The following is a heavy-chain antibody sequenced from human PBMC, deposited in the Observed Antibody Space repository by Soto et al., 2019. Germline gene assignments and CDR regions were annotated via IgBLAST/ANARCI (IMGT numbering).Heavy chain of an antibody. D-gene: IGHD3-3*01. CDR3: ASQFKIFGPGPYYYGMDV. CDR2: IYYSGST. Sequence: SETLSLTCTVSGGSISSGDYYWSWIRQPPGNGLEWIGYIYYSGSTYYNPSLKSRVTISVDKSKPQFSLKLGSVTAADPAVYYCASQFKIFGPGPYYYGMDVWGQETTVTVSS. J-gene: IGHJ6*02. CDR1: GGSISSGDYY. V-gene: IGHV4-30-4*01.